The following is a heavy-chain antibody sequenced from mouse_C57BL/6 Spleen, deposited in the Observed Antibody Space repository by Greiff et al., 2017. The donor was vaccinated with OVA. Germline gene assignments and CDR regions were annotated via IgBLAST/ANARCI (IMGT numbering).Heavy chain of an antibody. CDR1: GYSFTGYY. V-gene: IGHV1-42*01. J-gene: IGHJ2*01. D-gene: IGHD2-4*01. CDR2: INPSTGGT. CDR3: ARFDYDDY. Sequence: EVQLQESGPELVKPGASVKISCKASGYSFTGYYMNWVKQSPEKSLEWIGEINPSTGGTTYNQKFKAKATLTVDKSSSTAYMQLKSLTSEDSAVYYCARFDYDDYWGQGTTLTVSS.